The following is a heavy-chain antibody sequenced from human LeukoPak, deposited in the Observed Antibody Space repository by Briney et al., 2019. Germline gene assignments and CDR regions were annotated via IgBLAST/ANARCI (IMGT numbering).Heavy chain of an antibody. CDR3: ARAGDYSSSSDAFDI. Sequence: SETLSLTCTVSGGSISSYYRSWIRQPAGKGLEWIGRIYTSGSTNYNPSLKSRVTMSVDTSKNQFSLKLSSVTAADTAVYYCARAGDYSSSSDAFDIWGQGPMVTVSS. CDR2: IYTSGST. CDR1: GGSISSYY. V-gene: IGHV4-4*07. D-gene: IGHD6-6*01. J-gene: IGHJ3*02.